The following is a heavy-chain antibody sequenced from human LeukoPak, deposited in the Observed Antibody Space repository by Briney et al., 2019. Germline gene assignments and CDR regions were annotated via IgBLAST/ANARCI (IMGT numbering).Heavy chain of an antibody. V-gene: IGHV4-34*01. CDR1: GVPFRNYY. Sequence: PSQTLSLTCAVSGVPFRNYYWRWVRQSPRQGLEWIGEINHSGYTNYNPSLKSRVTMSIDTSMNQFSLKLTSATARDPGVYYCTSAVAGHPDWGQGTFVTVSS. CDR2: INHSGYT. D-gene: IGHD6-19*01. J-gene: IGHJ4*02. CDR3: TSAVAGHPD.